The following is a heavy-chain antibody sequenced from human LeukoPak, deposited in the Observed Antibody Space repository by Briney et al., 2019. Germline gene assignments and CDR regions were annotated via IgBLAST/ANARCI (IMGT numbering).Heavy chain of an antibody. V-gene: IGHV3-23*01. CDR2: ISGSGGST. D-gene: IGHD2-15*01. J-gene: IGHJ5*02. CDR1: GFTFSTYA. CDR3: ARRTDYCSGGSCYRNWFDP. Sequence: HAGGSLRLSCAASGFTFSTYAMSWVRQAPGKGLEWVSAISGSGGSTYYADSVKGRFTISRDNSKNTLYPQMNSLRAEDTAVYYCARRTDYCSGGSCYRNWFDPWGQGTLVTVSS.